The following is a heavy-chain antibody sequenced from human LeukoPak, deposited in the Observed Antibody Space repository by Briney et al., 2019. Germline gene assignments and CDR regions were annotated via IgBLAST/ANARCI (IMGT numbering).Heavy chain of an antibody. V-gene: IGHV4-34*01. J-gene: IGHJ4*02. CDR3: ARGWGYSGSYIDY. D-gene: IGHD1-26*01. CDR2: INHSGST. CDR1: GGSFSGYY. Sequence: PSETLSLTCAVYGGSFSGYYWSWIRQPPGKGLEWIGEINHSGSTNYNPSLKSRVTISVDTSKNQFSLKLSSVTAADTAVYYCARGWGYSGSYIDYWGQGTLVTVSS.